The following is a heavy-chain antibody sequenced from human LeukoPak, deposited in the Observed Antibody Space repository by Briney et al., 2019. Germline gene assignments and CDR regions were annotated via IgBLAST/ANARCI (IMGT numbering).Heavy chain of an antibody. V-gene: IGHV1-2*02. Sequence: GASVNVSCKAAGYTFTGYYIHWVRQAPGQGLEWMGWNNPNSGGTNYAQKFQGRVTMTRDTSISTAYMELSRLRSDDTAVYYCARVKWELGFDYWGQGTLVTVSS. CDR2: NNPNSGGT. CDR3: ARVKWELGFDY. D-gene: IGHD1-26*01. J-gene: IGHJ4*02. CDR1: GYTFTGYY.